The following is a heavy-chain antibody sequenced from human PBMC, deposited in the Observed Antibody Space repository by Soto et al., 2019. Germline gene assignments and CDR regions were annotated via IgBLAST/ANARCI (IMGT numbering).Heavy chain of an antibody. V-gene: IGHV1-69*12. CDR2: IIPIFGTA. CDR3: ARDLQFWRAAAGTPQY. J-gene: IGHJ4*02. Sequence: QVQLVQSGAEVKKPGSSVKVSCKASGGTFSSYAISWVRQAPGQGLEWMGGIIPIFGTANYEQQFQGRVTITADESTSTAYMELSSLRSEDTAVYYCARDLQFWRAAAGTPQYWGQGTLVTVSS. CDR1: GGTFSSYA. D-gene: IGHD6-13*01.